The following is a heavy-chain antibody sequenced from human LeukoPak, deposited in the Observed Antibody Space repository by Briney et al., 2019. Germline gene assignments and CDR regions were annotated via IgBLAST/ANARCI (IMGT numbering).Heavy chain of an antibody. J-gene: IGHJ6*02. D-gene: IGHD2-15*01. V-gene: IGHV3-30*18. CDR2: ISFDGSNK. CDR3: AKDQEPLASTPRFYYCGMDV. Sequence: PGGSLRLSCAASGFTFSSYGMRWVRQAPGKGLEWVAAISFDGSNKYYADFVKGRFTISRDNSKNTLYLQMNSLRAEDTAVYYCAKDQEPLASTPRFYYCGMDVWGQGTTVTVSS. CDR1: GFTFSSYG.